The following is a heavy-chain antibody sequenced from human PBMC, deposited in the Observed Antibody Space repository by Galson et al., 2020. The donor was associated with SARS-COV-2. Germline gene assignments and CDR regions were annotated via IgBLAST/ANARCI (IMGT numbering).Heavy chain of an antibody. D-gene: IGHD6-19*01. J-gene: IGHJ4*02. CDR2: INHSGST. CDR1: GGSFSGYY. V-gene: IGHV4-34*01. CDR3: ARGAGLYSSGWCEFDY. Sequence: SQASETLSLTCAVYGGSFSGYYWSWIRQPPGKGLEWIGEINHSGSTNYNPSLKSRVTISVDTSKNQFSLKLSSVTAADTAVYYCARGAGLYSSGWCEFDYWGQGTLVTVSS.